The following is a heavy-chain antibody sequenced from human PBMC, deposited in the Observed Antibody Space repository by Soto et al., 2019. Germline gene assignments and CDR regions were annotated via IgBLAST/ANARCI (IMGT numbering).Heavy chain of an antibody. Sequence: QVQLVESGGGVVQPGRSLRLSCAASGFTFSTYGMHWVRQPPGKGLEWVAVISSDGSNEYYADPVKGRFTISRDNSKNTLYLQMNSLRVEDTAVYYCAKTITTYSGDSRGPGAVVDYWGQGTMVTVSS. J-gene: IGHJ4*02. CDR3: AKTITTYSGDSRGPGAVVDY. V-gene: IGHV3-30*18. CDR1: GFTFSTYG. CDR2: ISSDGSNE. D-gene: IGHD3-22*01.